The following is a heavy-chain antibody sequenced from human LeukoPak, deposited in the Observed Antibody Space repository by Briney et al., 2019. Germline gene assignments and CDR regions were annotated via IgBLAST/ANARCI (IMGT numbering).Heavy chain of an antibody. CDR3: AKDRGGIVVVPAAILSD. J-gene: IGHJ1*01. CDR1: GFTFSSYA. V-gene: IGHV3-23*01. CDR2: ISGSGGST. Sequence: PGGSLRLSCAASGFTFSSYAMSWVRHAPGKGLEWVSAISGSGGSTYYADSVKGQFTISRDNSKNTLYLQMNSLRAEDTAVYYCAKDRGGIVVVPAAILSDWGQGTLVTVSS. D-gene: IGHD2-2*01.